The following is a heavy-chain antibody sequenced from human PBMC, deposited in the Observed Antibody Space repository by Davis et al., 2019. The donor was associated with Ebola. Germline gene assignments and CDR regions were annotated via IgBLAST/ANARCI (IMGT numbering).Heavy chain of an antibody. J-gene: IGHJ4*02. CDR2: IMHDGFV. CDR3: ARSISRVTSYTTGVHFEH. V-gene: IGHV3-7*01. D-gene: IGHD4-23*01. Sequence: PGGSLRLSCEVSGFSLSDYWMAWARQAPGKGLQWVANIMHDGFVFYGDSVKGRFTISKDDAESAVSLQMNDLRAEDTGVYYCARSISRVTSYTTGVHFEHWGQGALVSVSS. CDR1: GFSLSDYW.